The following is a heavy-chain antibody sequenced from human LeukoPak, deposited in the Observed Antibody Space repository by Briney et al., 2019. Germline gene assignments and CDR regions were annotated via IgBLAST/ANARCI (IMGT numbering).Heavy chain of an antibody. V-gene: IGHV3-23*01. D-gene: IGHD6-13*01. CDR1: GFTFSSYA. Sequence: GGSLRLSCAASGFTFSSYAMSWVRQPPGKGLEWVSTISGSGGSTYYADSVKGRFTISRDNSKNTLYLQMNSLRAEDTAVYYCARDWPSEWQQLPDYDAVDIWAPATLLTVSS. J-gene: IGHJ3*02. CDR3: ARDWPSEWQQLPDYDAVDI. CDR2: ISGSGGST.